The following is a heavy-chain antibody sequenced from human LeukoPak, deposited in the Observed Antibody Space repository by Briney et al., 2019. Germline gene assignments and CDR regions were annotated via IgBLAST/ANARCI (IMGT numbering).Heavy chain of an antibody. D-gene: IGHD6-13*01. V-gene: IGHV4-39*01. Sequence: PSETLSLTCTVSGGSISSSSYYWGWIRQPPGKGLEWIGSIYYSGSTYYNPSLKSRVTISVDTSKHQFSLKLSSVTDADTAVYYCARRGIAAAGMKAIDYWGQGTLVTVSS. J-gene: IGHJ4*02. CDR3: ARRGIAAAGMKAIDY. CDR1: GGSISSSSYY. CDR2: IYYSGST.